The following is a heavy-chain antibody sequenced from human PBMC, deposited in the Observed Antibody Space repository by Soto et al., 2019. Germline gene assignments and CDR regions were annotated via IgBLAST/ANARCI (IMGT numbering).Heavy chain of an antibody. CDR1: GDTFTTST. J-gene: IGHJ6*02. Sequence: QVQLVQSGAEVKKPGSSVKVSCRTSGDTFTTSTISWVRQAPGQGLEWMGGIIPILGTANYAQKFQGRVTITADHSTNTVYMHLKSLKSEDTAVYYCARDPADVWGQGTTVTVSS. CDR2: IIPILGTA. CDR3: ARDPADV. V-gene: IGHV1-69*01.